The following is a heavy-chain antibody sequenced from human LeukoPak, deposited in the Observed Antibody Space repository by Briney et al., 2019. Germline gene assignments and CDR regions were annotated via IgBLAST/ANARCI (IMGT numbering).Heavy chain of an antibody. CDR3: ARDRGTTPGIYYGMDV. CDR2: IKQDGSEK. Sequence: QPGGSLRLSCVASGFSLSGFWIRWVRQAPGKGLEGVAAIKQDGSEKHYVDSVRGRTTISRDNAKNSLYLQINSLRVEDSAVYYCARDRGTTPGIYYGMDVWGKGTTVTVSS. V-gene: IGHV3-7*03. CDR1: GFSLSGFW. D-gene: IGHD1-14*01. J-gene: IGHJ6*04.